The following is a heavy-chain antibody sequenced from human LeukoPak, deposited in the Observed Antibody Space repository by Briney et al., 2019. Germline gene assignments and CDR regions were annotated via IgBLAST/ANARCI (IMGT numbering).Heavy chain of an antibody. CDR3: ARVLTGTGDFYYYYFMDV. V-gene: IGHV4-4*02. Sequence: PSGTLSLTCAVSGGSINNANWWSWVRQPPGGGLEWIGEIYHSGVTNYNPSLKSRVTISVDTSKNQFSLKLGSVTAADTAVYFCARVLTGTGDFYYYYFMDVWGKGTTVIVSS. CDR2: IYHSGVT. CDR1: GGSINNANW. J-gene: IGHJ6*03. D-gene: IGHD1-14*01.